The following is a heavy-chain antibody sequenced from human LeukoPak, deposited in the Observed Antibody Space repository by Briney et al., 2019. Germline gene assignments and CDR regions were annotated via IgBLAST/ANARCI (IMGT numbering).Heavy chain of an antibody. J-gene: IGHJ4*02. Sequence: GGSLRLSCAASGFTFTTYCMSWVRQAPGKGLEWVSGISGSGGATYYADSVKGRFTISRDDPHNTLYLQMNSLRAEDTAVYFCARGGVDYYGSGTYYLMYYFDYWGQGALVTVSS. CDR3: ARGGVDYYGSGTYYLMYYFDY. D-gene: IGHD3-10*01. V-gene: IGHV3-23*01. CDR1: GFTFTTYC. CDR2: ISGSGGAT.